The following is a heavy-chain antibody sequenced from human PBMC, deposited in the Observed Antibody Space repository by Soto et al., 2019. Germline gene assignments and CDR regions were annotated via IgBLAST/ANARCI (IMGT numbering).Heavy chain of an antibody. CDR1: GFTFSSYA. CDR2: ISGSGGST. Sequence: EVQLLESGGGLVQPGGSLRLSCAASGFTFSSYAMSWVRQAPGKGLEWVSVISGSGGSTHYADSVKGRFTISRDNSKNTLYLQMNSLRAEDTAVYYFAHYDSSGYYYASFDYWGQGTLVTVSS. CDR3: AHYDSSGYYYASFDY. V-gene: IGHV3-23*01. J-gene: IGHJ4*02. D-gene: IGHD3-22*01.